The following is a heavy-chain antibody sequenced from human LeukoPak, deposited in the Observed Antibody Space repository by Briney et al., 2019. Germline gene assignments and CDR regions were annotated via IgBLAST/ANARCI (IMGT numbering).Heavy chain of an antibody. J-gene: IGHJ4*02. D-gene: IGHD2-15*01. Sequence: SETLSLTCTVSGGSISSYYWSWIRQPPGKGLEWIGYIYYSGTTNYNPSLKSRVTISVDTSKNQFSLKLSSVTAADTAVYYCAREFTSCNGGSCYSVFGYWGQGTLVTVSS. V-gene: IGHV4-59*01. CDR1: GGSISSYY. CDR3: AREFTSCNGGSCYSVFGY. CDR2: IYYSGTT.